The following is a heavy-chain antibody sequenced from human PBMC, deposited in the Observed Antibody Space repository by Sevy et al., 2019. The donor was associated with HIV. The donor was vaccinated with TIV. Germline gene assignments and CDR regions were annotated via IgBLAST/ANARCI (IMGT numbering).Heavy chain of an antibody. CDR2: ISGSGGST. Sequence: GGSLRLSCAASGFTFSSYAMSWVRQAPGKGLEWVSAISGSGGSTYYADSVKGRFTISRDNSKNTLYLQMNSLRAEDTAVYYCATRNTIVVVPAATFYFDYWGQGTLVTVSS. CDR1: GFTFSSYA. J-gene: IGHJ4*02. D-gene: IGHD2-2*01. V-gene: IGHV3-23*01. CDR3: ATRNTIVVVPAATFYFDY.